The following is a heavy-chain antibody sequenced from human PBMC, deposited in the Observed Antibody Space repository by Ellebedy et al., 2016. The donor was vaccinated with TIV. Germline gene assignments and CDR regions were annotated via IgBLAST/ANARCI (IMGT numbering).Heavy chain of an antibody. D-gene: IGHD3-10*01. CDR1: GYTFSNYA. CDR3: ARGAYYGSGTYGYNGLDV. Sequence: AASVKVSCKASGYTFSNYAINWVRQAPGQGLEWMGWISAYNGITNYAQKFQGRVSMTTDTSTNTAYMDLRSLRSDETAVYYCARGAYYGSGTYGYNGLDVWGQGTTVTVSS. J-gene: IGHJ6*02. V-gene: IGHV1-18*01. CDR2: ISAYNGIT.